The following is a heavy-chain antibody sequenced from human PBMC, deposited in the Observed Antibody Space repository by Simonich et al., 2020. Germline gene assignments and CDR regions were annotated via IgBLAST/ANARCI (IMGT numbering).Heavy chain of an antibody. V-gene: IGHV1-18*01. CDR1: GYTFTSYG. J-gene: IGHJ3*02. CDR3: ARSTTGTTAFDI. Sequence: QVQLVQSGAEVKKPGASVKVSCKASGYTFTSYGISWVRQAPGQGLEGMGWIIAYKCNTNEAQKLQGRVTMTTDTSTSTAYMELRSLRSDDTAVYYCARSTTGTTAFDIWGQGTMVTVSS. D-gene: IGHD1-1*01. CDR2: IIAYKCNT.